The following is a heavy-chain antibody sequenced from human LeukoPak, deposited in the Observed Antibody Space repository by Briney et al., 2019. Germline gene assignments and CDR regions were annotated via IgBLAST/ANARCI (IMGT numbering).Heavy chain of an antibody. D-gene: IGHD3-22*01. CDR3: AGYYYDSSRGFDL. CDR1: GFKFDDYG. J-gene: IGHJ5*02. Sequence: GGSLRLSCAASGFKFDDYGMRWVRHAPGKGREGVCDINWNGAWTVYADSVKGRFTISRDNAKNSLYLQMNSLRAEDTALYYCAGYYYDSSRGFDLWGQGTLVTVSA. CDR2: INWNGAWT. V-gene: IGHV3-20*04.